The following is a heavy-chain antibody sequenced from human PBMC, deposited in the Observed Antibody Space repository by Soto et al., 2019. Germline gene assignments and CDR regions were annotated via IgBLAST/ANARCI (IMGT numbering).Heavy chain of an antibody. CDR3: ASRDPGTSVDY. V-gene: IGHV4-4*02. D-gene: IGHD1-7*01. CDR1: VGSFTSNNW. Sequence: SETLSITCAVSVGSFTSNNWWTCVRQPPGQGLEWIGEIYRTWSTNYNPSLKSRVTISLDKSENQFSLKVTSLTAADTAVYYCASRDPGTSVDYWGQGTLVTVSS. J-gene: IGHJ4*02. CDR2: IYRTWST.